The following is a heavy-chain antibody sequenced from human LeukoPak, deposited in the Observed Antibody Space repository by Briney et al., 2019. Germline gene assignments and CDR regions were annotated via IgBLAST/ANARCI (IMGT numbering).Heavy chain of an antibody. D-gene: IGHD3-16*02. CDR1: GFTFSSYG. CDR3: AKDPVGGVIVYYFDY. J-gene: IGHJ4*02. CDR2: ISYDGSNK. V-gene: IGHV3-30*18. Sequence: GGSLRLSCAASGFTFSSYGMHWVRQAPGKGLEWVAVISYDGSNKYYADSVKGRFTISRDNSKNTLYLQMNSLRAEGTAVYYCAKDPVGGVIVYYFDYWGQGTLVTVSS.